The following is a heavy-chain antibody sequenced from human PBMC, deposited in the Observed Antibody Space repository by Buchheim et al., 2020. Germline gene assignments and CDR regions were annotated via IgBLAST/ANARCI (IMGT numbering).Heavy chain of an antibody. CDR3: ANSFLEWSRLRFDY. CDR2: ISGSGGNT. D-gene: IGHD3-3*01. V-gene: IGHV3-23*01. CDR1: GFTFNNYA. Sequence: EVQLLESGGGLVQPGGSLRLSCAASGFTFNNYAMNWVRQAPGKGLEWVSVISGSGGNTYYADSVQVRFTISRDNSKNTLYLQMNSLRAEDTAVYYCANSFLEWSRLRFDYWGQGTL. J-gene: IGHJ4*02.